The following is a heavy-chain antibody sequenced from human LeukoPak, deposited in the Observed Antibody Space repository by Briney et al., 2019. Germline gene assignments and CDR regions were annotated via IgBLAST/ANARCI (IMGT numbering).Heavy chain of an antibody. CDR2: ISWNSGSI. V-gene: IGHV3-9*01. J-gene: IGHJ4*02. CDR1: GFTFDDYA. D-gene: IGHD2-21*02. Sequence: GRSLRLSCAASGFTFDDYAMHWVRQAPGKGLEWVSGISWNSGSIGYADSVKGRFTISRDNAKNSLYLQMNSLRAEDTALYYCAKDRRPYCGGDCYSGYDYWGQGTLVTVSS. CDR3: AKDRRPYCGGDCYSGYDY.